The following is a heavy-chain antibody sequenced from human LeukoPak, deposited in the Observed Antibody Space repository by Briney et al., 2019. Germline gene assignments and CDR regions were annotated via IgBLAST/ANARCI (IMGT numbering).Heavy chain of an antibody. CDR2: INHSGST. Sequence: PSETLSLTCAVSGGSISSGGYSWSWIRQPPGKGLEWIGEINHSGSTNYNPSLKSRVTMSVDTSKNQFSLKLSSVTAADTAVYYCARNPKYYYDSSGTNAFDIWGQGTMVTVSS. J-gene: IGHJ3*02. D-gene: IGHD3-22*01. V-gene: IGHV4-30-2*01. CDR1: GGSISSGGYS. CDR3: ARNPKYYYDSSGTNAFDI.